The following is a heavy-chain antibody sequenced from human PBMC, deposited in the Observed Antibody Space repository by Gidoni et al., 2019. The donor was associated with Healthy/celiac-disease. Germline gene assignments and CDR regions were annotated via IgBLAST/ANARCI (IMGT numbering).Heavy chain of an antibody. V-gene: IGHV4-34*01. D-gene: IGHD6-6*01. CDR2: INHRGST. J-gene: IGHJ5*02. Sequence: QVQLQQWGAGLSKTSETLALTCAVYGGSVSGYYWRWIRQPPGKGLEWIGEINHRGSTNSTPSLPRRVTISVDTSKNPFSLKLSSVTAADTAVYYCARVRHSSFRGFFDPWGQGTLVTVSS. CDR1: GGSVSGYY. CDR3: ARVRHSSFRGFFDP.